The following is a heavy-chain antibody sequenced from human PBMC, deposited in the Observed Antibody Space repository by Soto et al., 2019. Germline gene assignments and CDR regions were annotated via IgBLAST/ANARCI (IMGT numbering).Heavy chain of an antibody. CDR3: AKSPGMYYYDSSGYYHYDY. J-gene: IGHJ4*02. CDR2: ISARSGST. Sequence: PGGSLRLSCAASGFTFSTYAMTWVRQAPGKGLEWVSAISARSGSTYYADSVKGRFTISRDNSKNTLYLQMNSLRAEDTAVYYCAKSPGMYYYDSSGYYHYDYWGQGTLVTVSS. CDR1: GFTFSTYA. V-gene: IGHV3-23*01. D-gene: IGHD3-22*01.